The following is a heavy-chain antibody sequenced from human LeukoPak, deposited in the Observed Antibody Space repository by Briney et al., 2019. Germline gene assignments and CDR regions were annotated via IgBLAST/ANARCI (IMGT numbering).Heavy chain of an antibody. D-gene: IGHD3-9*01. V-gene: IGHV1-46*01. CDR2: NNPSGGST. CDR1: GYTFTSYY. J-gene: IGHJ4*02. Sequence: ASVKVSCKASGYTFTSYYMHWVRQAPGQGLEWMGKNNPSGGSTSYAQKFQGRVTMTRDTSTSTVYMELSSLRSEDTAVYYCARESDHDILTEDSAFDYWGQGTLVTGSS. CDR3: ARESDHDILTEDSAFDY.